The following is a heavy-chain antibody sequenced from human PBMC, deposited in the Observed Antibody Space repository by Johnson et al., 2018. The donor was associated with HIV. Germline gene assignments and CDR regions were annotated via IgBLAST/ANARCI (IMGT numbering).Heavy chain of an antibody. J-gene: IGHJ3*02. D-gene: IGHD3-22*01. CDR2: IRFDGSNK. V-gene: IGHV3-30*02. CDR3: AKDQHYYDSRNGGAFDI. Sequence: QVLLVESGGGVVQPGGSLTLSCAASGFTFSDYVMHWVRQAPGKGLEWVAFIRFDGSNKYYAKSVTGRFTISRDNSKNTLYLQMNSLTSDDTAVYYCAKDQHYYDSRNGGAFDIWGQGEMVTVSS. CDR1: GFTFSDYV.